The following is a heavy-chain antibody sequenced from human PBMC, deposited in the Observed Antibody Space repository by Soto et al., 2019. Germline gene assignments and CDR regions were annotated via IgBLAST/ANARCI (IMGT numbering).Heavy chain of an antibody. CDR1: GFTFSSYA. Sequence: GGSLRLSCAASGFTFSSYAMSWVRQAPGKGLEWVSAISGSGGSTYYADSVKGRFTISRDNSKNTLYLQMNSLRAEATAVYHCPKDQHGAAAAYRGLVTLVTVSS. J-gene: IGHJ4*02. V-gene: IGHV3-23*01. D-gene: IGHD6-13*01. CDR3: PKDQHGAAAAY. CDR2: ISGSGGST.